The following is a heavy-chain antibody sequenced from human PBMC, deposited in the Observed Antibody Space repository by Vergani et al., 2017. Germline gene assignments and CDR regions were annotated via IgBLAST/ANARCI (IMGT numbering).Heavy chain of an antibody. J-gene: IGHJ4*02. CDR3: ARGRGWYGPYFDY. Sequence: QVQLQQWGAGLLKPSETLSLTCAVYGGSFSGYYWSWIRQPPGKGLEWIGEINHSGSTNYNPSLKSRVTISVDTSKNQFSLKLSSVTAADTAVYYCARGRGWYGPYFDYWGQGTLVTVSS. CDR1: GGSFSGYY. D-gene: IGHD1-14*01. CDR2: INHSGST. V-gene: IGHV4-34*01.